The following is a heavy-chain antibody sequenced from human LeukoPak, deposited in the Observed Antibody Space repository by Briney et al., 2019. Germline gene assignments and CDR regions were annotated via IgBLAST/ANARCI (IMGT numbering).Heavy chain of an antibody. Sequence: GGSLRLSCAASGFTFSNYWMHWVRQAPGKGLVWVSHINTDGSSTNYADSVMGRLTISRDNAKNTLYLQMNSLRAEDTAVYYCAYSSLYYFDFWGQGTLVTVSS. D-gene: IGHD6-13*01. V-gene: IGHV3-74*01. CDR1: GFTFSNYW. CDR3: AYSSLYYFDF. J-gene: IGHJ4*02. CDR2: INTDGSST.